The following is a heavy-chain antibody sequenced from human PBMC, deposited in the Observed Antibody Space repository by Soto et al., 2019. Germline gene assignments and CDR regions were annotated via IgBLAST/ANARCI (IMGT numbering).Heavy chain of an antibody. D-gene: IGHD1-1*01. CDR1: GGTFSSYA. Sequence: QVQLVQSGAEVKKPGSSVKVSCKASGGTFSSYAISWVRQAPGQGLEWMGGIIPIFGTANYAQKFQGRVTITADESTSTAYMELSSLRSEDTAVYYCARSALLTVPRYYYYGMDVWGQGTTVTVSS. CDR2: IIPIFGTA. J-gene: IGHJ6*02. V-gene: IGHV1-69*12. CDR3: ARSALLTVPRYYYYGMDV.